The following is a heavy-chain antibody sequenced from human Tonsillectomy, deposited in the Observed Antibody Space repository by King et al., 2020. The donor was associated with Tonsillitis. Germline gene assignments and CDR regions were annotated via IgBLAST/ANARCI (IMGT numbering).Heavy chain of an antibody. CDR1: GFTFSNYG. J-gene: IGHJ6*02. D-gene: IGHD1-1*01. V-gene: IGHV3-30*18. Sequence: VQLVESGGGVVQPGRSLRLSCAASGFTFSNYGMHWVRQAPGKGLEWVAVISYDGTNKYNADSVKGRFTISRDNSKNTLYLQMTSLRDEDTAVYYCAKDRNDMGYYNYDGMDVWGQGTTVTVSS. CDR2: ISYDGTNK. CDR3: AKDRNDMGYYNYDGMDV.